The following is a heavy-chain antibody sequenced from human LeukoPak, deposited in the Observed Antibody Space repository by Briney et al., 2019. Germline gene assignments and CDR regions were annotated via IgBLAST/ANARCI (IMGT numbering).Heavy chain of an antibody. D-gene: IGHD5-24*01. V-gene: IGHV1-69*05. J-gene: IGHJ4*02. CDR2: IIPIFGTA. CDR3: ARGGRWLQFPLDY. Sequence: SVKVSCKASGGTFRSYAISWVRQAPGQGLEWMGGIIPIFGTANYAQKFQGRVTITTDESTSTAYMELSSLRSEDTAVYYGARGGRWLQFPLDYWGQGTLVTVSS. CDR1: GGTFRSYA.